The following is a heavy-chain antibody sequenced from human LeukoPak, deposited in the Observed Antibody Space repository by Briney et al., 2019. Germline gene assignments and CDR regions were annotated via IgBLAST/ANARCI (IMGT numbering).Heavy chain of an antibody. Sequence: SETLSLTCTVSRGSISNYYWGWIRQPPGKGLEWIGSIQYSGSTYYNPSLKSRVTISVDTSKKQFSLKMSSVTAADTAVYYCARNQPRVQPGYYYGLDVWGQGTTVTVSS. CDR1: RGSISNYY. J-gene: IGHJ6*02. V-gene: IGHV4-39*01. CDR3: ARNQPRVQPGYYYGLDV. CDR2: IQYSGST. D-gene: IGHD1-14*01.